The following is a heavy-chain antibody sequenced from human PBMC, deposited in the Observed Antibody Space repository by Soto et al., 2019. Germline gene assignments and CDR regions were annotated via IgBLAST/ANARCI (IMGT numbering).Heavy chain of an antibody. CDR1: GGSFSGYY. CDR3: ERASVGIGFAP. D-gene: IGHD1-26*01. Sequence: SETLSLTCAVYGGSFSGYYWSWIRQPPGKGLEWIGEINHSGSTNYNPSLKSRVTISVDTSKNQFSLKLSSVTAADTAVYYCERASVGIGFAPGGRETLVTVSS. V-gene: IGHV4-34*01. CDR2: INHSGST. J-gene: IGHJ5*02.